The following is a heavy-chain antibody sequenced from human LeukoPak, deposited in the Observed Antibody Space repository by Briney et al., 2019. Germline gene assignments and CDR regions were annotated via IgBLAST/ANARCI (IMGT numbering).Heavy chain of an antibody. J-gene: IGHJ6*02. Sequence: PSETLSLTCTASGGSISSYYWSWIRQPPGKGLEWIGYIYYSGSTNYNPSLKSRVTISVDTSKNQFSLKLSSVTAADTAVYYCASLIRGTYYYGMDVWGQGTTVTVSS. D-gene: IGHD3-16*01. CDR2: IYYSGST. V-gene: IGHV4-59*08. CDR3: ASLIRGTYYYGMDV. CDR1: GGSISSYY.